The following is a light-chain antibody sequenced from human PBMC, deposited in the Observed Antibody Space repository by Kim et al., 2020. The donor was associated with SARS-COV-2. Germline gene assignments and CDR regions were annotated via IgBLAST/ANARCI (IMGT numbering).Light chain of an antibody. Sequence: DIQMTQSPSSLSASVGDRLVITCRASQSINTYLNWYQQKPGKAPHLLIYAASNLQSGVPSRFSGSGSGTDFTLTISSLQPDDFATYFGQQSYTSPLTFGGGTRGDIK. CDR3: QQSYTSPLT. V-gene: IGKV1-39*01. CDR2: AAS. J-gene: IGKJ4*01. CDR1: QSINTY.